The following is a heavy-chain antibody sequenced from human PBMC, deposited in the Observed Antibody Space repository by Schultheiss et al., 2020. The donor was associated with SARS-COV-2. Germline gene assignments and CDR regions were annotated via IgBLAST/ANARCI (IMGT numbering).Heavy chain of an antibody. V-gene: IGHV4-61*01. CDR2: IYHGEGV. J-gene: IGHJ3*02. Sequence: SETLSLTCTVSGGSVNSGSYYWSWIRQPPGKGLEWIAYIYHGEGVTYNPSLKSRVTISVDTSKNQFSLKLSSVTAADTAVYYCARAFTGDAFDIWGQGTMVTVSS. CDR3: ARAFTGDAFDI. D-gene: IGHD1-14*01. CDR1: GGSVNSGSYY.